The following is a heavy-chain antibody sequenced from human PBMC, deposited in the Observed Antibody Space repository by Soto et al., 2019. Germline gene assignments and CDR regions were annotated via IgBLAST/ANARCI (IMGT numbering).Heavy chain of an antibody. J-gene: IGHJ4*02. CDR1: GFTFSSYG. Sequence: QVQLVESGGGVVQPGRSLRLSCAASGFTFSSYGMHWVRQAPGKGLEWVAVIWYDGSNKYYADSVKGRFTISRDNSKNTLYLQMNSLRAEDTAVYYCARDHDTAMVWYWGQGTLVTVSS. V-gene: IGHV3-33*01. CDR3: ARDHDTAMVWY. D-gene: IGHD5-18*01. CDR2: IWYDGSNK.